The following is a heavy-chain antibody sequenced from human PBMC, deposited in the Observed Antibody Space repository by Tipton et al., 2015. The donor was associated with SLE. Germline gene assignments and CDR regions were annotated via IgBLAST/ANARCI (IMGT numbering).Heavy chain of an antibody. V-gene: IGHV4-59*11. D-gene: IGHD1-20*01. CDR1: GGSISSQF. J-gene: IGHJ4*02. CDR2: MSYSGST. Sequence: TLSLTCTVSGGSISSQFWSWIRWPPGQGLEWIGYMSYSGSTNYNPSLKSRVTISLDTSKNQFSLKLTSVTAADTAVYYCARVLTGNSTFDYWGQGSLVTVSS. CDR3: ARVLTGNSTFDY.